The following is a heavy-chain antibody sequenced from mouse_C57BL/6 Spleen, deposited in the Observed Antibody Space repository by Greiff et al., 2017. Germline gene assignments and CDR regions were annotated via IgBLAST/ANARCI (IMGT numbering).Heavy chain of an antibody. V-gene: IGHV1-81*01. CDR1: GYTFTSYG. D-gene: IGHD2-1*01. J-gene: IGHJ2*01. CDR2: IYPRSGNT. Sequence: QVQLQQSGAELARPGASVKLSCKASGYTFTSYGISWVKQRTGQGLECIGEIYPRSGNTYYNEKFKGKATLTADKSSSTAYMELRSLTSEDSAVYFCAKYYGNFYFDYWGPGTTLTVAS. CDR3: AKYYGNFYFDY.